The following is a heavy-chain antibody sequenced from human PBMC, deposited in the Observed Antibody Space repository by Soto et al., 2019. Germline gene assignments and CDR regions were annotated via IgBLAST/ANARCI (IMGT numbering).Heavy chain of an antibody. Sequence: RVTCLAFGCSCSIIKKHWVRQAPDKGLHYVSAISNHGGSTYYADSVKGRFTMSRDNSKSTLFLQRSSLSPEDTGVYYCVKSFVSSIRVFHYYYGLDVWGQGTAVIVT. D-gene: IGHD3-3*02. CDR3: VKSFVSSIRVFHYYYGLDV. J-gene: IGHJ6*02. CDR1: GCSCSIIK. V-gene: IGHV3-64D*06. CDR2: ISNHGGST.